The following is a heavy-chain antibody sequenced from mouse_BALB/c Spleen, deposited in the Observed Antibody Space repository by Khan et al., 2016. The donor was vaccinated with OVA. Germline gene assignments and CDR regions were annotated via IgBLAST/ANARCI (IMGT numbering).Heavy chain of an antibody. D-gene: IGHD2-5*01. V-gene: IGHV3-2*02. Sequence: EVQLQESGPGLVKPSQSLYLTCTVTGYSITSNYAWNWIRQFPGNKLEWMGYIRYSGSTSYNPSLKSQISITRDTSKNQFFLQLNSVTTEDTATYYCARNNNYGYAVDYWGQGTSVTVSS. CDR1: GYSITSNYA. J-gene: IGHJ4*01. CDR3: ARNNNYGYAVDY. CDR2: IRYSGST.